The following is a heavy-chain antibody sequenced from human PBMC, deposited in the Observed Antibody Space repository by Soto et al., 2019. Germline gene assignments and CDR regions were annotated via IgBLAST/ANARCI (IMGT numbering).Heavy chain of an antibody. J-gene: IGHJ4*02. CDR3: AKDIWDSGWYYFDY. CDR2: ISWNSGSI. D-gene: IGHD6-19*01. V-gene: IGHV3-9*01. Sequence: PGGSLRLSCAASGFTFDDYAMHWVRQAPGKGLEWVSGISWNSGSIGYADSVKGRFTISRDNAKNSLYLQMNSLRAEDTALYYCAKDIWDSGWYYFDYWGQGTLVTVSS. CDR1: GFTFDDYA.